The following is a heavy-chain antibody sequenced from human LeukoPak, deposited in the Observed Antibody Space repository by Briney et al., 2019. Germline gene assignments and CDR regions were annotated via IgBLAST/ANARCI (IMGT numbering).Heavy chain of an antibody. CDR1: GFTFSDYG. J-gene: IGHJ4*02. CDR3: ARAKWELRVLLGY. CDR2: IRYDGSNK. Sequence: GGSLRLSCAASGFTFSDYGIHWVRQAPGKGLEWVAFIRYDGSNKYYADSVKGRFTISRDNSKNTLYLQMNSLRAEDTAVYYCARAKWELRVLLGYWGQGTLVTVSS. V-gene: IGHV3-30*02. D-gene: IGHD1-26*01.